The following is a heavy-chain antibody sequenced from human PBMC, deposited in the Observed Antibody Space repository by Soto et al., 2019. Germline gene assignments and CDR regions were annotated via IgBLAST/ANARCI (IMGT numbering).Heavy chain of an antibody. CDR2: ISSSGSTI. J-gene: IGHJ4*02. CDR1: GFTFSDYY. D-gene: IGHD1-20*01. CDR3: ARAGTITGTPNLFEDY. Sequence: GGSLRLSCAASGFTFSDYYMSWIRQAPGKGLEWVSYISSSGSTIYYADSVKGRFTISRDNAKNSLYLQMNSLRAEDTAVYYCARAGTITGTPNLFEDYWGQGTLVTVSS. V-gene: IGHV3-11*01.